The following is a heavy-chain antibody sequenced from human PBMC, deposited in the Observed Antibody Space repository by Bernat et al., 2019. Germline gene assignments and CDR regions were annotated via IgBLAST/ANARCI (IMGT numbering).Heavy chain of an antibody. Sequence: QVQLVQSGAEVKKPGASVKVSCKASGYTFTSYGISWVRQAPGQGLEWMGWISAYNGNTNYAQKLQGRVTMTTDTSTSKAYMELRSMRYDDTAVYYCARPNAFYDYYGMDVWGQGTTVTVAS. V-gene: IGHV1-18*01. J-gene: IGHJ6*02. CDR1: GYTFTSYG. CDR3: ARPNAFYDYYGMDV. CDR2: ISAYNGNT.